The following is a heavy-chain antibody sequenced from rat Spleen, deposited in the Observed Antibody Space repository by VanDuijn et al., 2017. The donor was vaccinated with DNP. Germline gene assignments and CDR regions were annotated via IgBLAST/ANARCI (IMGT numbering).Heavy chain of an antibody. D-gene: IGHD1-11*01. CDR3: ARWSIGAMDA. CDR2: INKDSSTI. Sequence: EVKLVESGGGLVQPGRSLKLSCVASGFSFNDYWMGWVRQAPGKGLEWIGEINKDSSTINYTPSLKDKFTISRDNAQNTLYLQMSKLGSEDTATYYCARWSIGAMDAWGQGTSVTVSS. V-gene: IGHV4-2*01. J-gene: IGHJ4*01. CDR1: GFSFNDYW.